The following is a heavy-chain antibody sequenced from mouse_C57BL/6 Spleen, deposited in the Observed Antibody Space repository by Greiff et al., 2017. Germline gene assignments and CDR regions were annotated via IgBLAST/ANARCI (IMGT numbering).Heavy chain of an antibody. CDR3: ARRDGDY. CDR2: ISSGSSTI. V-gene: IGHV5-17*01. D-gene: IGHD3-3*01. J-gene: IGHJ2*01. CDR1: GFTFSDYG. Sequence: EVKLMESGGGLVKPGGSLKLSCAASGFTFSDYGMHWVRQDPEKGLEWVAYISSGSSTIYYADTVKGRFTISRDNAKHTLFLQMTSLRSEDTAMYYCARRDGDYWGQGTTLTVSS.